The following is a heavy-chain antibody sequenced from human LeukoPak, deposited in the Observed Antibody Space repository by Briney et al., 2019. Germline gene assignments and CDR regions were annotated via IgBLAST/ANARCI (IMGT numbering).Heavy chain of an antibody. CDR1: GFTFSTYS. J-gene: IGHJ4*02. Sequence: PGGSLRLSCAASGFTFSTYSTNWVRQAPGKGLEWVSSISSNSRYIYYADSMRGRFTISRDNAKNSLYLQMNSLKPEDTAVYYCARGGQRIFDYWGQGTLVTVSS. V-gene: IGHV3-21*06. CDR3: ARGGQRIFDY. CDR2: ISSNSRYI.